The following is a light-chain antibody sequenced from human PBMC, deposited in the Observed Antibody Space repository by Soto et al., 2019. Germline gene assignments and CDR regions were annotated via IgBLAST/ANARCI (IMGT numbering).Light chain of an antibody. V-gene: IGLV2-14*01. J-gene: IGLJ1*01. CDR1: SSDVGAYDY. Sequence: QSALTQPASVSGSPGQSITISCTGTSSDVGAYDYVSWYQQHPDKAPKLMIYEVKNRPSGVSNRFSGSKSGNTASLTISGLRTEDEADYHCSSYASRNIYVFGTGTKVTVL. CDR2: EVK. CDR3: SSYASRNIYV.